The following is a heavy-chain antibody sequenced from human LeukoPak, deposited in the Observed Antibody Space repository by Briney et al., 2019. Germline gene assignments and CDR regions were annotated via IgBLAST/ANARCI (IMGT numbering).Heavy chain of an antibody. V-gene: IGHV4-30-4*08. CDR1: GGSISSGDYY. J-gene: IGHJ3*02. CDR3: ARSRAAGQEHDAFDI. CDR2: IYYSGST. D-gene: IGHD6-13*01. Sequence: PSQTLSLTCTVSGGSISSGDYYWSWIRQPPGKGLEWIGYIYYSGSTYYNPSLKSRVTISVDTSKNQFSLKLSSVTAADTAVYYRARSRAAGQEHDAFDIWGQGTMVTVSS.